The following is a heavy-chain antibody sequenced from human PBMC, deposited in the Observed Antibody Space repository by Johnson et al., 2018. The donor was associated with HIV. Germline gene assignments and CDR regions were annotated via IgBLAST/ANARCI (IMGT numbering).Heavy chain of an antibody. CDR1: GFTFSSYA. V-gene: IGHV3-30-3*01. CDR2: ISYDGSSK. Sequence: QVQLVESGGGVVQPGRSLRLSCAASGFTFSSYAMHWVRQAPGKGLEWVAVISYDGSSKYYAESLRGRISISRDNSMNTLYLQMNSLRAENTAVYYCAKADDLEDTSGYLSAFDIWGQGTMVTVSS. J-gene: IGHJ3*02. D-gene: IGHD3-22*01. CDR3: AKADDLEDTSGYLSAFDI.